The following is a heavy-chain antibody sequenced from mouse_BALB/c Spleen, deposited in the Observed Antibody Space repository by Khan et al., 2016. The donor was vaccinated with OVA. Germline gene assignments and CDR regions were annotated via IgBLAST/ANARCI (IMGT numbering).Heavy chain of an antibody. CDR2: INTYTGEP. V-gene: IGHV9-3-1*01. J-gene: IGHJ2*01. CDR3: ARFHGGY. Sequence: QIQLVQSGPDLKKPGETVKISCKAPGYTFTDYVMNWVKQAPGKGLKWMGWINTYTGEPTYADDFKGRFAFSLETSASTAYLQINSLKNEDTATXFCARFHGGYWGQGTTLTVSS. CDR1: GYTFTDYV.